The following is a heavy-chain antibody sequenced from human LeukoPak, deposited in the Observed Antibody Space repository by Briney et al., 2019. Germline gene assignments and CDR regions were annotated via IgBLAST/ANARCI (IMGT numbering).Heavy chain of an antibody. CDR1: GGSFSGYY. V-gene: IGHV4-34*01. Sequence: NPSETLSLTCAVYGGSFSGYYWSWIRQPPGKGLEWIGEINHSGSTNYNPSLKSRVTISVDTSKNQFSLKLSSVTAADTAVYHCARGPTEGIAMAGTPCFDYWGQGTLVTVSS. CDR3: ARGPTEGIAMAGTPCFDY. CDR2: INHSGST. J-gene: IGHJ4*02. D-gene: IGHD6-19*01.